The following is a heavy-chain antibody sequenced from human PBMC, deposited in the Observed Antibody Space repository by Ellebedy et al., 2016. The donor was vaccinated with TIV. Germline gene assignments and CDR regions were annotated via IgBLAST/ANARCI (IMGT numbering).Heavy chain of an antibody. J-gene: IGHJ4*02. CDR2: INAAGTTI. CDR3: ARDEEGYYDWDS. CDR1: GFTFSTYW. Sequence: GGSLRLSCVTSGFTFSTYWMTWVRQAPGQGLEWLSHINAAGTTISYGDSVKGRFSVSRDNAKNLLYLQMNSLRADDTALYYCARDEEGYYDWDSWGQGTLVTVSS. D-gene: IGHD3-22*01. V-gene: IGHV3-48*03.